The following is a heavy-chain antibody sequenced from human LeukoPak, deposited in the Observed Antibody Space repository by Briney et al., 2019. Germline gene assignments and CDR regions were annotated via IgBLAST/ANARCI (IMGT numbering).Heavy chain of an antibody. D-gene: IGHD3-16*01. V-gene: IGHV3-21*01. CDR1: GFTFSSYS. CDR3: ARDSGGAAFDY. J-gene: IGHJ4*02. Sequence: GGSLRLSCAASGFTFSSYSMNWVRQAPGKGLEWVSSISSSSSYIYYADSVKGRSTISRDNAKNSLYLQMNSLRAEDTAVYYCARDSGGAAFDYWGQGTLVTVS. CDR2: ISSSSSYI.